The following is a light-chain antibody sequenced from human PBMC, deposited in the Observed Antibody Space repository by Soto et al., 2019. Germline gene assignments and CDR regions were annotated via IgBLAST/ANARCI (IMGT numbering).Light chain of an antibody. V-gene: IGLV1-44*01. CDR2: RNN. J-gene: IGLJ1*01. Sequence: QSVLTQPPSASGTHGQRVTISCSGSSSNIGSNTVNWYQQLPGTSPKLLIYRNNQRPSLVPDRFSGSKSGTSASLAISGLQSEDEAEYYCAAWDDSLNGYVLGTGTKLTVL. CDR3: AAWDDSLNGYV. CDR1: SSNIGSNT.